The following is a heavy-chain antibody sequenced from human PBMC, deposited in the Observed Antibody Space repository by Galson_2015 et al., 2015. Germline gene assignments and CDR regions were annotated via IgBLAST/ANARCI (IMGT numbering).Heavy chain of an antibody. D-gene: IGHD1-26*01. CDR3: ARSVSIVGATLVYALFDY. V-gene: IGHV1-3*01. CDR1: GYTFTSYA. Sequence: SVKVSCKASGYTFTSYAMHWVRQAPGQRLEWMGWINAGNGNTKYSQKFQGRVTITRDTSASTAYMDLSSLRSEDTAVYYCARSVSIVGATLVYALFDYWGQGTLVTVSS. CDR2: INAGNGNT. J-gene: IGHJ4*02.